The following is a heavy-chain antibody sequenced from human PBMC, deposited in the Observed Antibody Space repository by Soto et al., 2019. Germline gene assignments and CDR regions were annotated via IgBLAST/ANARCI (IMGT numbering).Heavy chain of an antibody. CDR2: IYPGDSDT. CDR3: ARHLYLALGADYYYGMDV. Sequence: PGESLKISCKGSGYSFTSYWIGWVRQMPGKGLEWMGIIYPGDSDTRYSPSFQGQVTISADKSISTAYLQWSSLKASDTAMYYCARHLYLALGADYYYGMDVWGQGTTVTVSS. V-gene: IGHV5-51*01. CDR1: GYSFTSYW. D-gene: IGHD3-16*01. J-gene: IGHJ6*02.